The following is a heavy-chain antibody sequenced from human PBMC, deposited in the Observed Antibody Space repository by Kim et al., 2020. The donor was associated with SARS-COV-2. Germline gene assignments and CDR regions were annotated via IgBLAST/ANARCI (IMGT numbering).Heavy chain of an antibody. Sequence: SETLSLTCAVYGGSFSGYYWTWIRQPPGKGLEWIGEINHGGSTNYNPSLKSRLTISVDTSKNSFSLKLSSVTAADTAVYYCARAYSGSWPDLWGQGTLVT. CDR2: INHGGST. CDR3: ARAYSGSWPDL. D-gene: IGHD6-13*01. CDR1: GGSFSGYY. V-gene: IGHV4-34*01. J-gene: IGHJ1*01.